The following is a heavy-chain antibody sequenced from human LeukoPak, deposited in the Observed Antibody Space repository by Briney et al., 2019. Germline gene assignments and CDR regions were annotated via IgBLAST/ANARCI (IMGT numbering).Heavy chain of an antibody. CDR3: AKVTVVVVAATPSDY. Sequence: PGGSLRLSCAASGFTFSSYGMDWVRQAPGKGLEWVAFIRYDGSNKYYADSVKGRFTISRDNSKNTLYLQMNSLRAEDTAVYYCAKVTVVVVAATPSDYWGQGTLVTVSS. CDR2: IRYDGSNK. V-gene: IGHV3-30*02. J-gene: IGHJ4*02. CDR1: GFTFSSYG. D-gene: IGHD2-15*01.